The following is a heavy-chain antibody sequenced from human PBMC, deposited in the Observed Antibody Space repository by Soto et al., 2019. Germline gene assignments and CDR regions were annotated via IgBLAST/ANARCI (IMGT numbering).Heavy chain of an antibody. V-gene: IGHV1-69*06. CDR1: GGTFSDFA. J-gene: IGHJ6*02. D-gene: IGHD3-3*01. CDR3: ARDRIQLRFGTYSFNGMDV. Sequence: QVQLVQSGAEMRKPGSSLRFSCKASGGTFSDFAFSWVRQAPGQGLEWMGGIVPRFGSPNYAQKLWGRVTISADTSTSTVYMEVSSLRFDDTAVYFCARDRIQLRFGTYSFNGMDVWGQGTTITVSS. CDR2: IVPRFGSP.